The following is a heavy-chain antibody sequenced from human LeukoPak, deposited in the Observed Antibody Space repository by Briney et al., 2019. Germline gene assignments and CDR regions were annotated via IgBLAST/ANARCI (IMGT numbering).Heavy chain of an antibody. J-gene: IGHJ4*02. V-gene: IGHV3-21*01. CDR1: GFTFSSYS. CDR3: ARDFVRYYDFWSGYYSALPLFDY. Sequence: GGSLRLSCAASGFTFSSYSMNWVRQAPGKGLEWVSSISSSSSYIYYADSVKGRFTISRDNAKNSLYLQMNSLRAEDTAVYYCARDFVRYYDFWSGYYSALPLFDYWGQGTLVTVSS. CDR2: ISSSSSYI. D-gene: IGHD3-3*01.